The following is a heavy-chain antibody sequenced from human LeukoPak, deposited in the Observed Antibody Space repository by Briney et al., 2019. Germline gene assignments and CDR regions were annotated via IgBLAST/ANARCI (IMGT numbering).Heavy chain of an antibody. D-gene: IGHD1-26*01. J-gene: IGHJ4*02. Sequence: GGSLRLSCAASGFTFSGYWMHWVRQAPGKGLVWVSCIKSDGSFTSIADSAKGRFTISRDNAKNTVYLQMNSLRAEDTDVYYCVRDNRSYNFDYWGQGTLVTVSS. CDR2: IKSDGSFT. CDR1: GFTFSGYW. V-gene: IGHV3-74*01. CDR3: VRDNRSYNFDY.